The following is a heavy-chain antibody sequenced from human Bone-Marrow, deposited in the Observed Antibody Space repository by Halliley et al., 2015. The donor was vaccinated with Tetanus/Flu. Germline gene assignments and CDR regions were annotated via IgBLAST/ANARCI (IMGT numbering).Heavy chain of an antibody. CDR1: GGSISSYY. J-gene: IGHJ4*02. Sequence: TLSLTCTVSGGSISSYYWSWIRQPPGKGLEWFGYTYYSGSTNYNPSLKSRVTISVDTSKNQFSLTLRSVTAADTAVYYCARRGYSYGFSYFDYWGQGTLVTVSS. V-gene: IGHV4-59*01. D-gene: IGHD5-18*01. CDR3: ARRGYSYGFSYFDY. CDR2: TYYSGST.